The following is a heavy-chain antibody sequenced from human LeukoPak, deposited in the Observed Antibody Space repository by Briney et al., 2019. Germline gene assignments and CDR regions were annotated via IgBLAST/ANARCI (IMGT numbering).Heavy chain of an antibody. J-gene: IGHJ4*02. CDR3: ARHPYDILTGPSFDY. V-gene: IGHV3-74*01. D-gene: IGHD3-9*01. Sequence: GGSLRLSCAASGFTFSSDWMHWVRQAPGKGMVWVSRINRDGRSTTYADSVKGRFTISRDNAKNTLYLQMNSLRAEDTAVYYCARHPYDILTGPSFDYWGQGTLVTVSS. CDR1: GFTFSSDW. CDR2: INRDGRST.